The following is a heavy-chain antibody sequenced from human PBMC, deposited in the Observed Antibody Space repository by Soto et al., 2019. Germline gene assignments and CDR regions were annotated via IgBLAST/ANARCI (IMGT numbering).Heavy chain of an antibody. J-gene: IGHJ3*02. V-gene: IGHV3-23*01. CDR2: ISGSGGST. D-gene: IGHD2-15*01. Sequence: GGSLRLSCAASGFTFSSYAMSWVRQAPGKGLEWVSAISGSGGSTYYADSVKGRFTISRDNSKNTLYLQMNSLRAEDTAVYYCGKEAHEGVVVVVAAWAFDIWGQGTRVTVSS. CDR3: GKEAHEGVVVVVAAWAFDI. CDR1: GFTFSSYA.